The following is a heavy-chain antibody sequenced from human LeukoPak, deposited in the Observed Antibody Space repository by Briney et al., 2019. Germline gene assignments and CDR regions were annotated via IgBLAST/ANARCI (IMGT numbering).Heavy chain of an antibody. CDR2: ISYDGSNK. CDR1: GFTFSSYG. V-gene: IGHV3-30*18. J-gene: IGHJ4*02. Sequence: QPGRSLRLSCAASGFTFSSYGMHWVRQAPGKGLEWAAVISYDGSNKYYADSVKGRFTISRDNSKNTLYLQMNSLRAEDTAVYYCAKRIVEPYFYYFDYWGQGTLVTVSS. CDR3: AKRIVEPYFYYFDY. D-gene: IGHD1-26*01.